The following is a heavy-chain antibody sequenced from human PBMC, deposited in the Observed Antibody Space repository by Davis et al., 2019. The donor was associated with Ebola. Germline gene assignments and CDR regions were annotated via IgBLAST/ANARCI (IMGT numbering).Heavy chain of an antibody. D-gene: IGHD4-11*01. Sequence: ASVKVSCKASGYTFTSYDISWVRQAPGQGLEWMGWISAYNGNTNYAQKLQGRVTMTTDTSTSTAYMELRSLRSDDTAVYYCARVSTDSNYYGLDYYYYGVDVWGQGTTVTVSS. CDR1: GYTFTSYD. V-gene: IGHV1-18*01. CDR2: ISAYNGNT. J-gene: IGHJ6*02. CDR3: ARVSTDSNYYGLDYYYYGVDV.